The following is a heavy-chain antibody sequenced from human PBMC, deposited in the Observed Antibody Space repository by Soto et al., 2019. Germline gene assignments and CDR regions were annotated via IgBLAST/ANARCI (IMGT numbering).Heavy chain of an antibody. CDR2: IYYSGRT. CDR1: GGSISSGDYY. V-gene: IGHV4-30-4*01. CDR3: ASSFINGQEDWFNP. Sequence: QVQLQESGPGLVKPSQTLSLTCTVSGGSISSGDYYWSWIRQPPGKGLEWIGYIYYSGRTYYNPSLKSRVTISVYTSKNQLSLKLSFVTPADTCLFDIASSFINGQEDWFNPWGQGTLVTVSS. J-gene: IGHJ5*02.